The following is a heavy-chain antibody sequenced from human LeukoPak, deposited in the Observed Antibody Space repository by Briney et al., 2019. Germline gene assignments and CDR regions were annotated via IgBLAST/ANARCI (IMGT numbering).Heavy chain of an antibody. D-gene: IGHD3-16*02. J-gene: IGHJ4*02. CDR3: ARAPKRVWGSYRPLDY. V-gene: IGHV1-8*01. Sequence: ASVKVSCKASGYTFTSYDINWVRQATGQGLEWMGWMNPNSGNTGYAQKFQGRVTMTRNTSISTAYMELSSLRSEDTAVYYCARAPKRVWGSYRPLDYWGQGTLVTVSS. CDR1: GYTFTSYD. CDR2: MNPNSGNT.